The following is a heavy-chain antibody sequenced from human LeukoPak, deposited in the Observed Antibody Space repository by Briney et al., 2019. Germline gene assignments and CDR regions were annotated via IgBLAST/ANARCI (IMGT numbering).Heavy chain of an antibody. Sequence: GGSLRLSCAASGFTFSTYAMSWVRQAPGKGLEWLSTISGGGDRTYYADSVKGRFTISRDNSKNTLFVQMNSLRAEDTAVYYCAKQDILMRNWFDPWGQGTQVTVSS. V-gene: IGHV3-23*01. CDR1: GFTFSTYA. CDR2: ISGGGDRT. CDR3: AKQDILMRNWFDP. J-gene: IGHJ5*02. D-gene: IGHD2-15*01.